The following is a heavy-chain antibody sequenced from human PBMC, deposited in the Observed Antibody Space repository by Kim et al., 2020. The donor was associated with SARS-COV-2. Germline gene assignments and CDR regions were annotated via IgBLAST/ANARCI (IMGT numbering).Heavy chain of an antibody. Sequence: GNAKYSQNVQGRVTITRDKPATTAYMELSSLRSEDTAVYYCASEGDGVDVWGQGTTVTVSS. J-gene: IGHJ6*02. CDR2: GNA. D-gene: IGHD3-16*01. CDR3: ASEGDGVDV. V-gene: IGHV1-3*01.